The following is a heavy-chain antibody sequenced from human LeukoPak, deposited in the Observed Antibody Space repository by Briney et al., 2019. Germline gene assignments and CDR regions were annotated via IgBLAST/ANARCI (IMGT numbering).Heavy chain of an antibody. CDR3: ARRYCSGGSCYSGDY. D-gene: IGHD2-15*01. V-gene: IGHV1-46*01. CDR1: GYTFTSYY. CDR2: INPSGGST. Sequence: ASVKVSCTASGYTFTSYYMHWVRQAPGQGLEWMGIINPSGGSTSYAQKFKGRVTMTRDMSTSTVYMELRSLRSDDTAVYYCARRYCSGGSCYSGDYWGQGTLVTVSS. J-gene: IGHJ4*02.